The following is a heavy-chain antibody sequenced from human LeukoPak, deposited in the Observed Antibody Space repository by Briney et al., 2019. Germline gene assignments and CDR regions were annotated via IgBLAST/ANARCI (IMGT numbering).Heavy chain of an antibody. CDR2: INPNSGGT. V-gene: IGHV1-2*02. CDR1: GYTFTGYY. CDR3: AREEPQWSPYRDDY. Sequence: GESLKISCKGSGYTFTGYYMHWVRQAPGQGLEWMGWINPNSGGTNYAQKFQGRVTMTRDTSISTAYMELSRLRPDDTAVYYCAREEPQWSPYRDDYWGQGTLVTVSS. J-gene: IGHJ4*02. D-gene: IGHD1-26*01.